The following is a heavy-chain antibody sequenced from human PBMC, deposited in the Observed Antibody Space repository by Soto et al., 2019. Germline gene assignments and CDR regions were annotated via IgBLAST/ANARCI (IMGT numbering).Heavy chain of an antibody. Sequence: EVQLVESGGGLVLPGGSLRLSCVASTFTFSNYEMNWVRQAPGKGLEWISYISSSGLTTYYADSLKGRLTVSRDNAKNSLYLQMTSLRAEDTSVYYCATRSGGGGAFDIWGQGTMVTVSS. CDR1: TFTFSNYE. J-gene: IGHJ3*02. V-gene: IGHV3-48*03. CDR3: ATRSGGGGAFDI. D-gene: IGHD3-10*01. CDR2: ISSSGLTT.